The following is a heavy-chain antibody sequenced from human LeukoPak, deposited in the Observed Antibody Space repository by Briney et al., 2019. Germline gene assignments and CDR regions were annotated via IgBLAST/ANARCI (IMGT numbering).Heavy chain of an antibody. D-gene: IGHD5-18*01. Sequence: SETLSLTCAVSGGSISSSNWWSWVRQPPGKGLEWIGEIYHSGSTNYNPSLKSRVTISVDTSKNQFSLKLSSVTAADTAVYYCARHGTAMVHKRLAYFDYWGQGTLVTVSS. V-gene: IGHV4-4*02. CDR1: GGSISSSNW. CDR2: IYHSGST. CDR3: ARHGTAMVHKRLAYFDY. J-gene: IGHJ4*02.